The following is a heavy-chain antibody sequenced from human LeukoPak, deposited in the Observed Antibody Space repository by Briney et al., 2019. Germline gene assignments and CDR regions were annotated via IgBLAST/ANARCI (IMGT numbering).Heavy chain of an antibody. D-gene: IGHD2-2*01. J-gene: IGHJ5*02. CDR2: INPNSGGT. V-gene: IGHV1-2*02. CDR3: ARDVRHRYCSSSSCYWGWLDP. CDR1: GYTFTGYY. Sequence: ASVKVSCKASGYTFTGYYMHWVRQAPGQGLEWMGWINPNSGGTNYAQKFQGRVTMTRDTAISTAYMELSRLRSDDTAVYYCARDVRHRYCSSSSCYWGWLDPWGQGPLVTVSS.